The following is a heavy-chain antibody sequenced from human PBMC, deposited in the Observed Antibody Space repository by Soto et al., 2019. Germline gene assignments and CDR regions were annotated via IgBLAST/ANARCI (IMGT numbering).Heavy chain of an antibody. CDR3: ATSSIVVVPAAMENYYYGMDV. CDR1: GYSFTNYW. V-gene: IGHV5-51*01. J-gene: IGHJ6*02. CDR2: IYPGDSDT. D-gene: IGHD2-2*01. Sequence: DCRNISGRGSGYSFTNYWIGGVPQMPGKGLEWMGIIYPGDSDTRYSPSFQGQVTISADKSISTAYLQWSSLKASDTAMYYCATSSIVVVPAAMENYYYGMDVWGQGTTVTVSS.